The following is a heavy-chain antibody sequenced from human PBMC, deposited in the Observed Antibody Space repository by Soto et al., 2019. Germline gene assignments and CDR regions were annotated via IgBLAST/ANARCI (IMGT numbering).Heavy chain of an antibody. CDR3: AKDLSLRSLSKNFDY. Sequence: GGSLRLSCAASGFTFSSYAMSWVRQAPGKGLEWVSAISGSGGSTYYADSVKGRFTISRDNSKNTLYLQMNSLRAEDTAVYYCAKDLSLRSLSKNFDYWGQGTLVTVSS. J-gene: IGHJ4*02. CDR2: ISGSGGST. V-gene: IGHV3-23*01. D-gene: IGHD5-12*01. CDR1: GFTFSSYA.